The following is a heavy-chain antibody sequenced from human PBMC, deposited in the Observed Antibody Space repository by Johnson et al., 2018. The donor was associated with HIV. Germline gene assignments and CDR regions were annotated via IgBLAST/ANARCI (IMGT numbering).Heavy chain of an antibody. J-gene: IGHJ3*02. CDR1: GFTFSSYA. V-gene: IGHV3-23*04. Sequence: VQLVESGGGLVQPGGSLRLSCAASGFTFSSYAMSWVRQAPGKGLEWVSAISGSGGDTYYADSVKGRFTISRDDSKNTLYLQMNSLRAEDTALYYCATHYYDSINAFDIWGQGTMVTVSS. CDR2: ISGSGGDT. CDR3: ATHYYDSINAFDI. D-gene: IGHD3-22*01.